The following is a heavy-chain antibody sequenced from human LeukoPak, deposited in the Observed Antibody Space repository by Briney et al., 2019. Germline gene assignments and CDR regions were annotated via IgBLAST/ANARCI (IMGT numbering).Heavy chain of an antibody. CDR2: INGDGSTT. V-gene: IGHV3-74*01. J-gene: IGHJ5*02. CDR3: ATGSGSYYDP. Sequence: PGGSLRLSCEASTFTFSTYWMHWVRQAPGKGLVWVSYINGDGSTTNYADSVKGRLTISRDNAKNTLYLQMNSLRAEDTAVYYCATGSGSYYDPWGLGTLVTVSS. CDR1: TFTFSTYW. D-gene: IGHD3-10*01.